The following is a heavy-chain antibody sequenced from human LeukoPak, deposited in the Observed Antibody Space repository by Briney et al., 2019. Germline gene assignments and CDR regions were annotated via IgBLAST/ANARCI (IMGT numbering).Heavy chain of an antibody. CDR1: GYTLTELS. D-gene: IGHD3-9*01. CDR3: ATGGLVISVFDY. J-gene: IGHJ4*02. V-gene: IGHV1-24*01. Sequence: ASVKVSCKVSGYTLTELSMHWVRQAPGKGLEWKGGFDPEDGETIYAQKFQGRVTMTEDTSTDTAYMELSSLRSEDTAVYYCATGGLVISVFDYWGQGTLVTVSS. CDR2: FDPEDGET.